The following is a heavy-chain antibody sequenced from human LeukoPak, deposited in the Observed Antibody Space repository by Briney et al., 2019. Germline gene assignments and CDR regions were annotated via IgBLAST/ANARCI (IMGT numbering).Heavy chain of an antibody. CDR1: GYTFTSYG. CDR3: ASSRDAVAGIYEEMNFDY. Sequence: GASVKVSCKASGYTFTSYGISWVRQAPGQGLEWMGWISAYNGNTNYAQKLQGRVTMTTDTSTSTAYMELRSLRSDDTAVYYCASSRDAVAGIYEEMNFDYWGQGTLVTVSS. V-gene: IGHV1-18*01. J-gene: IGHJ4*02. D-gene: IGHD6-19*01. CDR2: ISAYNGNT.